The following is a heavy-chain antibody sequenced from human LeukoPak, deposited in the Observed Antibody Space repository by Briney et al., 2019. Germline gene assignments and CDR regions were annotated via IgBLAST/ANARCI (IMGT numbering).Heavy chain of an antibody. CDR1: GFTFNSYA. CDR3: ARDGNLGYCSSTSCYHAVFDY. V-gene: IGHV3-23*01. J-gene: IGHJ4*02. CDR2: ISGRGSST. Sequence: PGGSLRLSCAAPGFTFNSYAMNWVRQAPGEGLEWVSAISGRGSSTYYADSVKGRFSLSRDNSKNTLYLQMNSLRAEDTAVYYCARDGNLGYCSSTSCYHAVFDYWGQGTLVTVSS. D-gene: IGHD2-2*01.